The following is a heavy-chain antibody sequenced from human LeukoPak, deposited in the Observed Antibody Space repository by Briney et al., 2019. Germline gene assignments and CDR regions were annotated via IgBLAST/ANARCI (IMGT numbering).Heavy chain of an antibody. J-gene: IGHJ4*02. Sequence: SETLSLTCTVSGGSISSYYWSWIRQPPGKGLEGSGYIYYSGSTNYNPSLKSRVTISVDTSKNQFSLKLSSVTAADTAVYYCASHPLWFGELLIFDYWGQGTMVTVSS. CDR1: GGSISSYY. V-gene: IGHV4-59*08. CDR3: ASHPLWFGELLIFDY. CDR2: IYYSGST. D-gene: IGHD3-10*01.